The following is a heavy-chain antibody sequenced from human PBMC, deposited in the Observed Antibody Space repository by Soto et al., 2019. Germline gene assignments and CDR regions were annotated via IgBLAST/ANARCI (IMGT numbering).Heavy chain of an antibody. Sequence: QVHLIQSGAEVKKPGSSVKVSCNAAGSTFNTYKRFWVRQAPGHGLEGMGMIIPILPGTTSAQKFQGRLTLHAHKSTGTSFMELTSRISVRTAIYYCSLGWWSAATFDVSGPGTMVTVSS. V-gene: IGHV1-69*02. CDR3: SLGWWSAATFDV. D-gene: IGHD2-8*02. CDR1: GSTFNTYK. J-gene: IGHJ3*01. CDR2: IIPILPGT.